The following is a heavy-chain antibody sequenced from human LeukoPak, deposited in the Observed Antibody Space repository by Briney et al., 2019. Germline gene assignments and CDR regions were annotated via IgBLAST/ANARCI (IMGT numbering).Heavy chain of an antibody. CDR1: GDSISSSNSY. CDR3: ARGPPDCSSTSCYAFDAFDI. J-gene: IGHJ3*02. D-gene: IGHD2-2*01. CDR2: IYYSGNT. Sequence: SETLSLTCTVSGDSISSSNSYWGWIRQPPGKGLEWIGSIYYSGNTYYNASLKSRVTISVDTSKNQFSLKLSSVTAADTAVYYCARGPPDCSSTSCYAFDAFDIWGQGTMVTVSS. V-gene: IGHV4-39*07.